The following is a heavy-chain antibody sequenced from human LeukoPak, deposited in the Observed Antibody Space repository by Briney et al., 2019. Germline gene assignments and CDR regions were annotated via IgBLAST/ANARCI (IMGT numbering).Heavy chain of an antibody. D-gene: IGHD1-26*01. CDR1: GGSISIYY. CDR3: ARDGGGTGRPFDY. Sequence: SETLSLTCTVSGGSISIYYWNWIRQPARKGLEWIGRIYTSGNTNYNPSLKSRVTMSVDTSNNHLSLNLSSVTAADTAVYYCARDGGGTGRPFDYWGQGTLVTVSS. V-gene: IGHV4-4*07. J-gene: IGHJ4*02. CDR2: IYTSGNT.